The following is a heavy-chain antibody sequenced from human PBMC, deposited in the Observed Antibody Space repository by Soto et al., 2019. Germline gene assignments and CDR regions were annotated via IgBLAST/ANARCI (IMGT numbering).Heavy chain of an antibody. CDR1: GLTFSNYW. CDR3: ARPARECSSPGCAN. V-gene: IGHV3-7*01. CDR2: INQDGSES. D-gene: IGHD2-2*01. Sequence: EVQLVESGGGLVQHGGSLRLSCVVSGLTFSNYWMSWVRQAPGKGLEWVANINQDGSESYYVDSVKGRFTISRDNAKNSLYLQMTSLRAEDTAVYYCARPARECSSPGCANWGQGTLVTVSS. J-gene: IGHJ4*02.